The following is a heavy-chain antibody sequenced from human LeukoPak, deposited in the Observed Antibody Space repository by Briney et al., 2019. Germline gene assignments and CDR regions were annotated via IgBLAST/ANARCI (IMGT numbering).Heavy chain of an antibody. Sequence: GGSLRLSCAGSGFSFSSYGMHWVRQAPGKGLEWMAFIRSDGSNKYYADSVKGRFTISRDNSKNTLYLQMNSLRAEDTAVYYCARGLGGAYYYYYMDVWGKGTTVTVSS. J-gene: IGHJ6*03. CDR1: GFSFSSYG. CDR2: IRSDGSNK. V-gene: IGHV3-30*02. D-gene: IGHD6-19*01. CDR3: ARGLGGAYYYYYMDV.